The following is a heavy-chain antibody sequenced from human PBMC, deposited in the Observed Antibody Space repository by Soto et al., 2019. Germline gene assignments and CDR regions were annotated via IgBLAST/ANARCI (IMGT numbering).Heavy chain of an antibody. Sequence: PSETLSITCAVSGGSISSSNWWSWVRQPPGKGLEWIGEIYHSGSTNYNPSLKSRVTISVDKSKNQFSLKLSSVTAADTAVYYCARVRWSYYYGMEDWGQTTTVTDPS. CDR2: IYHSGST. CDR3: ARVRWSYYYGMED. CDR1: GGSISSSNW. V-gene: IGHV4-4*02. J-gene: IGHJ6*02. D-gene: IGHD3-3*01.